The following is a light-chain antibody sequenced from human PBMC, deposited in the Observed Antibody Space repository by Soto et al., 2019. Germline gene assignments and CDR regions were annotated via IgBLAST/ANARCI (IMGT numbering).Light chain of an antibody. CDR1: QSISSY. J-gene: IGKJ2*01. CDR2: AAS. CDR3: QQSYNSPPYT. Sequence: DIQMTQSPSSLSASVGDRVNITCRASQSISSYLNWYQQKPGKAPKLLIYAASSLQSGVPSRFXGSGSGTDFTLTIRSLQPEDFATYYCQQSYNSPPYTFGQGTRLEIK. V-gene: IGKV1-39*01.